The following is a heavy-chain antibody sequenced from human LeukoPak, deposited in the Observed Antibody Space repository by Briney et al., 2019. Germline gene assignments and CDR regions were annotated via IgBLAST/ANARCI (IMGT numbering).Heavy chain of an antibody. V-gene: IGHV3-9*01. J-gene: IGHJ4*02. CDR1: GFTFDDYA. Sequence: SLRLSCAASGFTFDDYAMHWVRQAPGKGLEWVSGISWNSGSIGYADSVKGRFTISRDNAKNSLYLQMNSLRVDDTAVYYCARDWYYAIDYWGQGTLVTVSS. D-gene: IGHD2-2*01. CDR3: ARDWYYAIDY. CDR2: ISWNSGSI.